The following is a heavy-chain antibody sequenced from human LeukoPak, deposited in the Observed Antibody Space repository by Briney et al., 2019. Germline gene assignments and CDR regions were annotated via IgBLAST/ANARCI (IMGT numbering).Heavy chain of an antibody. CDR1: GFTFSNAW. CDR2: INSDGSST. Sequence: PGGSLRLSCVASGFTFSNAWMNWVRQAPGKGLVWVSRINSDGSSTNYADSVKGRLTISRDNAKNTLYLQMNSLRAEDAAVYYCARGLGTPKGGGYVDYWGQGTLVTVSS. D-gene: IGHD2-15*01. CDR3: ARGLGTPKGGGYVDY. J-gene: IGHJ4*02. V-gene: IGHV3-74*01.